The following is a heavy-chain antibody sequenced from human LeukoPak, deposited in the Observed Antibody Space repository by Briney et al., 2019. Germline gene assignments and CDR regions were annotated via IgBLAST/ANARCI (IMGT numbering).Heavy chain of an antibody. D-gene: IGHD6-6*01. CDR2: ISSNGGNT. Sequence: GGSLRLSCAASGFTFSSHAMYWVRQAPGRGLEFVSVISSNGGNTYYPNSVKSRFTISRDNSKNTLYLQMGSLRAEDMAVYYCARRGTPYSSSSYHYDYYYMDVWGKGTTVTVSS. CDR1: GFTFSSHA. J-gene: IGHJ6*03. CDR3: ARRGTPYSSSSYHYDYYYMDV. V-gene: IGHV3-64*01.